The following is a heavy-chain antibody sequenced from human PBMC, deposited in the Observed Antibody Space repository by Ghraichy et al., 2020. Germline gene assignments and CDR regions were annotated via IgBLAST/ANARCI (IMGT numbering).Heavy chain of an antibody. J-gene: IGHJ2*01. CDR3: ARGATYYDFWSGYWYFDL. CDR2: ISAYNGNT. V-gene: IGHV1-18*04. Sequence: ASVKVSCKASGYTFTSYGISWVRQAPGQGLEWMGWISAYNGNTNYAQKLQGRVTMTTDTSTSTAYMELRSLRSDDTAVYYCARGATYYDFWSGYWYFDLWGRGTLVTVSS. D-gene: IGHD3-3*01. CDR1: GYTFTSYG.